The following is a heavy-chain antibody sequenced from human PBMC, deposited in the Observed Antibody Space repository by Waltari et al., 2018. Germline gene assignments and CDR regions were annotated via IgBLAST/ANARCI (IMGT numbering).Heavy chain of an antibody. D-gene: IGHD3-3*01. CDR2: INSDGTNT. CDR1: VFSVSSSW. J-gene: IGHJ3*01. V-gene: IGHV3-74*01. CDR3: AREYDFWSGYHAFDL. Sequence: EVQLVESGGGLVQSGVSRRLTCDASVFSVSSSWLHWVRQGPEKGPVWISRINSDGTNTNYADSVKGRFTISRDNFADTLFLEMNSLRPDDTAVYYCAREYDFWSGYHAFDLWGQGTKVTVFS.